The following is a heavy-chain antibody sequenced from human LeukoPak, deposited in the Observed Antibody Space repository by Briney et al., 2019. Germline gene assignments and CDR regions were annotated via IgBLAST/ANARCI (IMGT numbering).Heavy chain of an antibody. J-gene: IGHJ5*02. Sequence: SVKVSCKASGGTFSSYAISWVRQAPGQGLEWMGGIIPIFGTANYAQKFQGRVTITADESTSTAYMELSRLRSDDTAVYYCARAPNQNIVVVPAAPFDPWGQGTLVTVSS. CDR3: ARAPNQNIVVVPAAPFDP. CDR1: GGTFSSYA. D-gene: IGHD2-2*01. V-gene: IGHV1-69*13. CDR2: IIPIFGTA.